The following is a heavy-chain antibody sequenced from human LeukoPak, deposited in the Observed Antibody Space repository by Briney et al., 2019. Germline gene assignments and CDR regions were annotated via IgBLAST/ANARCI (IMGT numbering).Heavy chain of an antibody. CDR1: GW. CDR2: INHDGTGT. J-gene: IGHJ4*02. Sequence: GRSLRLSCAASGWIHWVRQAPGRGLVWISGINHDGTGTYYADSVKGRFTISRDSAKNTVYLQMNSLSADDTAVYYCASVFDSWGQGFLVTVSS. V-gene: IGHV3-74*01. CDR3: ASVFDS.